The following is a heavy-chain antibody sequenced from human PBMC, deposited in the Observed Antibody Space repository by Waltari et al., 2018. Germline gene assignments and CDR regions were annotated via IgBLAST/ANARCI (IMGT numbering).Heavy chain of an antibody. CDR2: IYYNGGT. CDR1: AGSISSSSYY. V-gene: IGHV4-39*07. Sequence: QLQLQESGPGLVKPSETLSLTCTVSAGSISSSSYYWGWIRQPPGKGLEWIGTIYYNGGTQHNPSLKSRVTISIDTSKNQFSLKLTSVTAADTAVYYCAREARVGASASGGYWGQGTLVTVSS. CDR3: AREARVGASASGGY. D-gene: IGHD1-26*01. J-gene: IGHJ4*02.